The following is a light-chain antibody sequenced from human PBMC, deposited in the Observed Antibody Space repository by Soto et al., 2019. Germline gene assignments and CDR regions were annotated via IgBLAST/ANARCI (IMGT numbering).Light chain of an antibody. J-gene: IGKJ2*01. Sequence: EIVLTQSPATLSLSPGERATLSCRASQSVSSYLAWYQQNPGQAPRLLIYDASNRATGIPARFSGSGSGTAFTLTISSLEPEDYAVYYCQQRSDWPPYTFGQGTKLEIK. V-gene: IGKV3-11*01. CDR2: DAS. CDR1: QSVSSY. CDR3: QQRSDWPPYT.